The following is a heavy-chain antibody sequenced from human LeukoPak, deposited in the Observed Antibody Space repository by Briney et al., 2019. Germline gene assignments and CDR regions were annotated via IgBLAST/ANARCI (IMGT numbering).Heavy chain of an antibody. CDR2: IYSGGST. D-gene: IGHD6-19*01. CDR3: AKGGSGWYSEVIPDY. J-gene: IGHJ4*02. V-gene: IGHV3-53*01. Sequence: GGSLRLSCAASGFTISSNYMSWVRQAPGKGLEWVSVIYSGGSTYYADSVKGRFTISRDNSKNTLYLQMNSLRAEDTAVYYCAKGGSGWYSEVIPDYWGQGTLVTVSS. CDR1: GFTISSNY.